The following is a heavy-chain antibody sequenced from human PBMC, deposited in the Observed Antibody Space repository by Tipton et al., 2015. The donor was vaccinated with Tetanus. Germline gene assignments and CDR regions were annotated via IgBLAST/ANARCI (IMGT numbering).Heavy chain of an antibody. CDR1: GALLTTGGYS. V-gene: IGHV4-30-2*01. D-gene: IGHD3-3*01. CDR3: ARIHDFLSGHFDF. J-gene: IGHJ4*02. CDR2: IYQTGST. Sequence: TLSLTCNVTGALLTTGGYSWGWIRQPPGQGLEWMGYIYQTGSTYFNPSLRSRLTMSFKMSKNQFSLKLTSVTAADTAVYYCARIHDFLSGHFDFWGPGTLVTVSS.